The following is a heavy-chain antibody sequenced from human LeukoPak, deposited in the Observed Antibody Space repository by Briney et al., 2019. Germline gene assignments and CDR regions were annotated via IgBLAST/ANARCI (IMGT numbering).Heavy chain of an antibody. CDR1: GGSISSYY. J-gene: IGHJ4*02. Sequence: SETLSLTCTVSGGSISSYYWSWIRQPPGKGLEWIGYIYTSGSTNYNPSLKSRVTISVDTSKNQFSLKLSSVTAADTAVYYCARASGAIDYWGQGTLVTVSS. CDR2: IYTSGST. V-gene: IGHV4-4*08. D-gene: IGHD1-14*01. CDR3: ARASGAIDY.